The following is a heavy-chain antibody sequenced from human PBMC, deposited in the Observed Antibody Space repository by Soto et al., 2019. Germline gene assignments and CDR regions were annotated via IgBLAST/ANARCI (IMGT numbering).Heavy chain of an antibody. CDR2: TYYSGST. D-gene: IGHD1-1*01. V-gene: IGHV4-59*01. Sequence: SETLSLTCTVSGGSISSYYWSWIRQPPGKGLEWIGYTYYSGSTNYNPSLKSRVTISVDTSKNQFSLKLSSVTAADTAVYYCATIWNYVDYWGQGTLVTVSS. CDR1: GGSISSYY. CDR3: ATIWNYVDY. J-gene: IGHJ4*02.